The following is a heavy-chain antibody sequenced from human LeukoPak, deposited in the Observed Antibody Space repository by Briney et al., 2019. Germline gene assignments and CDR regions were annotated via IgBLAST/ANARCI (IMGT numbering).Heavy chain of an antibody. J-gene: IGHJ4*02. CDR2: IIPMFRTA. CDR3: AREGGSVVTPAMKNFDY. CDR1: GGIFNSKA. Sequence: VASVKVSCKASGGIFNSKALSWVRQAPGQGLEWMGGIIPMFRTANYGQKFQGRVTITADDSTSTGYMELSRLSSDDTAVYYCAREGGSVVTPAMKNFDYWAQGTLVTVSS. V-gene: IGHV1-69*13. D-gene: IGHD2-2*01.